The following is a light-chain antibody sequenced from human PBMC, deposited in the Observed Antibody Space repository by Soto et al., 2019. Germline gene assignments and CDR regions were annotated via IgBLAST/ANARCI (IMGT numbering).Light chain of an antibody. CDR1: HSISSW. Sequence: DIQMTQSPSALSASVGDRVTITCRASHSISSWLAWYQQKPWKAPKILIYKAYSLESGVPSRFRGRGPGTEFNLTISRLQPDDFATYYCQQYNSYSWTFGQGTKVDI. CDR3: QQYNSYSWT. V-gene: IGKV1-5*03. CDR2: KAY. J-gene: IGKJ1*01.